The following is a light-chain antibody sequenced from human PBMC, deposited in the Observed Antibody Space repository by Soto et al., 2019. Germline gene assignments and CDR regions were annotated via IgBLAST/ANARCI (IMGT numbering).Light chain of an antibody. J-gene: IGLJ2*01. CDR2: GNS. V-gene: IGLV1-40*01. CDR3: QSYDSSLSGVI. Sequence: QPVLTQPPSVSGAPGLRVTISCTGTRSNIGAGYDVHWYQQLPGTAPKPLIYGNSNRPLGVPDRFSGSKSGTSASLAITGLQAEDEADYYCQSYDSSLSGVIFGGGTQLTVL. CDR1: RSNIGAGYD.